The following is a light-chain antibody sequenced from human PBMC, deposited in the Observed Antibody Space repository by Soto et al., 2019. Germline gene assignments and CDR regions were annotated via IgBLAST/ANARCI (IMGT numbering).Light chain of an antibody. CDR3: QQYGSPLT. Sequence: EIVLTQSPGTLSLSPGERATLSCRSSQIGSSNYLAWYQQKPGQAPRLLIYNASRSATGIPDRFSGSGSGTDFTLTISRLEPEDFAVYYCQQYGSPLTFGGGTKVEI. J-gene: IGKJ4*01. CDR2: NAS. CDR1: QIGSSNY. V-gene: IGKV3-20*01.